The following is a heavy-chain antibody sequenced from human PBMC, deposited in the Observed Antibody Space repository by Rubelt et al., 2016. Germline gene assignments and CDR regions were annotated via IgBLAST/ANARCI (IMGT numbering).Heavy chain of an antibody. V-gene: IGHV3-33*01. CDR2: IWYDGSNK. CDR3: ARDLITAPSADV. CDR1: GFTFSSYG. Sequence: AASGFTFSSYGMHWVRQAPGKGLEWVAVIWYDGSNKYYADSVKGRFTISRDNSKNTLYLQMNSLRAEDTAVYYCARDLITAPSADVWGQGTTVTVSS. D-gene: IGHD5-18*01. J-gene: IGHJ6*02.